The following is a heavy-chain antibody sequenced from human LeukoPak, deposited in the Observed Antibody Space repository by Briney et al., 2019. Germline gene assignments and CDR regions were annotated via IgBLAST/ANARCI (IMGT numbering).Heavy chain of an antibody. CDR2: IKQDGSEK. D-gene: IGHD6-13*01. CDR1: GFTFSSYW. J-gene: IGHJ4*02. CDR3: AKDVWSSSWYYFDY. V-gene: IGHV3-7*03. Sequence: GGSLRLSCAASGFTFSSYWMSWVRQAPGKGLEWVANIKQDGSEKYYVDSVKGRFTISRDNSKNTLYLQMNSLRAEDTAVYYCAKDVWSSSWYYFDYWGQGTLVTVSS.